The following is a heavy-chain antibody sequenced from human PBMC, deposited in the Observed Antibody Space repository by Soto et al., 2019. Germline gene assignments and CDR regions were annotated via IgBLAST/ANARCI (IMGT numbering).Heavy chain of an antibody. D-gene: IGHD2-15*01. V-gene: IGHV3-48*01. CDR2: ISSGSSTI. CDR1: GFTFSSYS. CDR3: ARGGCSGVSCKNKYYYYYYMDV. J-gene: IGHJ6*03. Sequence: GGSLRLSCVASGFTFSSYSMNWVRQAPGKGLEWVSYISSGSSTIYYADSVKGRFTISRDDAKNSLFLQMNSLRAEDMAVYYCARGGCSGVSCKNKYYYYYYMDVWGKGTTVTVSS.